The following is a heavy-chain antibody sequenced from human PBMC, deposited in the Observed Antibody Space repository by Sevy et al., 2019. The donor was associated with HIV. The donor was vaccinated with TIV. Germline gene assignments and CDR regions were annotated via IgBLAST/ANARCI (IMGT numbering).Heavy chain of an antibody. CDR3: AWADRPNQGDF. CDR2: IYSDGTT. J-gene: IGHJ4*02. V-gene: IGHV3-53*01. CDR1: GFTVSRNF. Sequence: GGSLRLSCAASGFTVSRNFMSWIRQAPGKGLEWVSIIYSDGTTFYPDSVKGRFTISRDNSRNTLYLQMNTLRADDTAVYYCAWADRPNQGDFWGQGTLVTVSS. D-gene: IGHD6-6*01.